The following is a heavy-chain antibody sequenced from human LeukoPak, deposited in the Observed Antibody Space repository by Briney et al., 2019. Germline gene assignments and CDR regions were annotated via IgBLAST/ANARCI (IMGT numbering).Heavy chain of an antibody. J-gene: IGHJ4*02. CDR2: INKSGST. CDR3: ARGGYGPRLGN. Sequence: KPSETLSLTCAVYGASFSDNYWSWIRQFPEKGLEWIGEINKSGSTSYNPSLNSRVIMPVDVSKNQFSLRLSSVTAAATAVYYCARGGYGPRLGNWGQGTLVTVSS. CDR1: GASFSDNY. V-gene: IGHV4-34*01. D-gene: IGHD3-16*01.